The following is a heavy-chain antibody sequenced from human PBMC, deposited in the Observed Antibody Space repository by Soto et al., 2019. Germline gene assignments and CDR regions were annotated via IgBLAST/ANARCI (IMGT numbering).Heavy chain of an antibody. CDR3: VRGLSGSYYQATLWYFDL. Sequence: GGSLRLSCAASGFTFDDYAMHWVRQAPGKGLEWVSGISWNSGSIGYADSVKGRFTISRDNAKNSLYLQMNSLRAEDTALYYCVRGLSGSYYQATLWYFDLWGRGTLVTVSS. V-gene: IGHV3-9*01. CDR2: ISWNSGSI. D-gene: IGHD3-10*01. J-gene: IGHJ2*01. CDR1: GFTFDDYA.